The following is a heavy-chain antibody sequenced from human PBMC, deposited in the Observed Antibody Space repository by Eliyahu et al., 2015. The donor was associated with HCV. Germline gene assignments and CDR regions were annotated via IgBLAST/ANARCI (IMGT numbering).Heavy chain of an antibody. CDR2: IKQDGSEK. Sequence: EVQLVESGGGLVQPGGSLRLSCAASGFTFRTYWMTWVRQAPGKGLEWVASIKQDGSEKYYVDSVKGRFTISRDNAKNSLYLQMNSLRAEDTAVYYCARDFSSGYYDSSGQTDYWGQGTLVTVSS. D-gene: IGHD3-22*01. CDR3: ARDFSSGYYDSSGQTDY. CDR1: GFTFRTYW. V-gene: IGHV3-7*03. J-gene: IGHJ4*02.